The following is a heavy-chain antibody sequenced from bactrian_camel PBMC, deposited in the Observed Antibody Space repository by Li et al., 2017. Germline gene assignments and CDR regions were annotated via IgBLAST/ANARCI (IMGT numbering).Heavy chain of an antibody. D-gene: IGHD7*01. CDR1: RYTYKRNC. CDR2: LWIGGAQT. CDR3: AADQLYGTCRDVLDFPA. J-gene: IGHJ4*01. Sequence: SCAAGRYTYKRNCMGWFRQRPGKDPEGLAVLWIGGAQTVYADSVKGRFIITRDKARDLVYLQMNGLQPEDTGMYYCAADQLYGTCRDVLDFPARGQGTQVTVSS. V-gene: IGHV3S25*01.